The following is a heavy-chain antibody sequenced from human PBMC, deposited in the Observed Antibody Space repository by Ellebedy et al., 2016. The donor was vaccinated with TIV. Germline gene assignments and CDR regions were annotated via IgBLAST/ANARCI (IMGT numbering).Heavy chain of an antibody. V-gene: IGHV3-30-3*01. CDR3: VRADYYDSTGYYYYYGMDV. J-gene: IGHJ6*02. CDR2: ISSDGSNK. CDR1: GFTFSNYV. Sequence: PGGSLRLSCAVSGFTFSNYVMHRVRQAPGKGLEWVAAISSDGSNKHYADSVKGRFTISRDNSENMLYLQMYSLRVEDTAVYFCVRADYYDSTGYYYYYGMDVWGQGTTVTVSS. D-gene: IGHD3-22*01.